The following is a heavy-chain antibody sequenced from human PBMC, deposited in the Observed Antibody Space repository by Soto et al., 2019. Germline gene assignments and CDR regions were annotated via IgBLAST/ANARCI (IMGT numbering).Heavy chain of an antibody. V-gene: IGHV3-53*01. CDR2: IYSGGST. CDR3: ARVSSGWYDFDY. Sequence: GGSLRLSCAASGFTVSSNYMSWVRQAPGKGLEWVSVIYSGGSTYYADSVKGRFTISRDNSKNTLYLQMNSLRAEDTAVYYCARVSSGWYDFDYWGQGTLVTVSS. D-gene: IGHD6-19*01. J-gene: IGHJ4*02. CDR1: GFTVSSNY.